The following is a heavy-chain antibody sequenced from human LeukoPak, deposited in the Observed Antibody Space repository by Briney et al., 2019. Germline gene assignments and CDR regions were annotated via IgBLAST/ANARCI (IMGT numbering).Heavy chain of an antibody. CDR1: GGSISSYS. V-gene: IGHV4-4*07. D-gene: IGHD2-15*01. Sequence: SEALSLTCTVSGGSISSYSWNWIRQPAGKGLEWIGRIYTSGSTNYNPSLKSRVTMSVDTSKNQFSLKLTSVTAADTAVYYCARDPLLDAFAIWGQGTMVTVSS. CDR3: ARDPLLDAFAI. J-gene: IGHJ3*02. CDR2: IYTSGST.